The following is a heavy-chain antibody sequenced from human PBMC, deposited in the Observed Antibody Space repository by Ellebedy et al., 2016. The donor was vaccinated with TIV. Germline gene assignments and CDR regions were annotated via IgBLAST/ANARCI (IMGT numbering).Heavy chain of an antibody. CDR2: ITGSSSST. V-gene: IGHV3-23*01. J-gene: IGHJ6*03. D-gene: IGHD1-1*01. CDR1: GFTFSSYA. CDR3: AQKAGTTDYYYYMDV. Sequence: GESLKISXAASGFTFSSYALTWVSQAPGKGLEWVSAITGSSSSTFYADSLKGRFTISRDNSKSTVYLQMNSLRAEDTAVYYCAQKAGTTDYYYYMDVWGKGTTVTVSS.